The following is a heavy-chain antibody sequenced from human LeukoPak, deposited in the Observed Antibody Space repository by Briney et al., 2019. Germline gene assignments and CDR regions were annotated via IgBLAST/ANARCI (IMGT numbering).Heavy chain of an antibody. CDR1: GFTFSNYW. Sequence: QPGGSLRLSCVASGFTFSNYWMHWVRQPPGKGLVWVSRIYVDGRTTNYADSVKGRFTISRDNAKNTVYLEMNSLRAEDTALYYCAKDKDIAAAGTGLVPYFDYWGQGTLVTVSS. CDR3: AKDKDIAAAGTGLVPYFDY. D-gene: IGHD6-13*01. CDR2: IYVDGRTT. V-gene: IGHV3-74*01. J-gene: IGHJ4*02.